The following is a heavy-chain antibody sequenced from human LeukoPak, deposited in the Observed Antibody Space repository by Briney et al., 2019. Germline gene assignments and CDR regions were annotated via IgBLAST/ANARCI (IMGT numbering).Heavy chain of an antibody. J-gene: IGHJ6*02. CDR1: GFTFSSYG. D-gene: IGHD2-15*01. CDR3: AKPLGYCSGGSCYGAYYYYGMDV. CDR2: ISYDGSNK. Sequence: PGGSLRLSCAASGFTFSSYGMHWVRQAPGKGLEWVAVISYDGSNKYYADSVKGRFTISRDNSKSTLYLQMNSLRAEDTAVYYCAKPLGYCSGGSCYGAYYYYGMDVWGQGTTVTVSS. V-gene: IGHV3-30*18.